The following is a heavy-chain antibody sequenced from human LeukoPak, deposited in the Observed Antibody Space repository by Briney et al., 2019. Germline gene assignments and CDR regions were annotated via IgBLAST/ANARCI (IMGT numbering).Heavy chain of an antibody. CDR1: GFTFGDYA. CDR2: IRSKAYGGTT. CDR3: TRDRISFDRLLGTFDY. V-gene: IGHV3-49*04. J-gene: IGHJ4*02. D-gene: IGHD3-9*01. Sequence: PGGSLRLSCTASGFTFGDYAMSWVRQAPGKGLEWVGFIRSKAYGGTTEYAASVKGRFTISRDDSKSIAYLQMNSLKTEDTAVYYCTRDRISFDRLLGTFDYWGQGTLVTVSS.